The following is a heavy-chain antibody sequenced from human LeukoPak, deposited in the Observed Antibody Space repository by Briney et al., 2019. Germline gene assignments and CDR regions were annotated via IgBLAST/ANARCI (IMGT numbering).Heavy chain of an antibody. CDR2: IHHVGSSK. V-gene: IGHV3-30*02. Sequence: GRSLRLSCAASGSSFSSDGIHWVRQAPAKGLEWLANIHHVGSSKYYPDSVGGRFTVSRDNSKNALYLEMSSRRAEDTAFYFCAKGIAGNSFYFDYWGQGTLDTVSS. CDR3: AKGIAGNSFYFDY. D-gene: IGHD4-23*01. CDR1: GSSFSSDG. J-gene: IGHJ4*02.